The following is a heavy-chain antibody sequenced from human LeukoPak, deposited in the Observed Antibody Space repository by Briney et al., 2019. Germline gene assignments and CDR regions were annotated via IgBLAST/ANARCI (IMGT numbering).Heavy chain of an antibody. D-gene: IGHD3-16*01. Sequence: SETLSLTCTVSGGSISSSSYYWGWIRQPPGKGLEWIGNIYYSGYTTYSPSLRSRVTISVDTSKNQFSLKLSSVTAADTAVYYCARETSQKGAHYMDVWGKGTTITISS. V-gene: IGHV4-39*07. J-gene: IGHJ6*03. CDR1: GGSISSSSYY. CDR3: ARETSQKGAHYMDV. CDR2: IYYSGYT.